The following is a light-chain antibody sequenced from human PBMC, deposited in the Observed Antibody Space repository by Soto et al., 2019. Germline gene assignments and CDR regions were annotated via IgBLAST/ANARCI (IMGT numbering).Light chain of an antibody. CDR2: EDS. CDR3: GSWDSSLSAVV. V-gene: IGLV1-51*02. CDR1: GSNTGKNY. J-gene: IGLJ1*01. Sequence: QSVLTQPPSVSVAPGQKVTISCSGSGSNTGKNYVSWYQQLPVTAPKLLIYEDSRRPSGIPDRFSGSKSGTSATLVIPGLQTGDEVDYYCGSWDSSLSAVVFGTGTKLTFL.